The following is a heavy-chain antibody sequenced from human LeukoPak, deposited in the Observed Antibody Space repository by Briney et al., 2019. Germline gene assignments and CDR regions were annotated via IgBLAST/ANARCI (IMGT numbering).Heavy chain of an antibody. Sequence: SVKVSCKASGGTFSSYAISRVRQAPGQGLEWMGRIIPILGIANYAQKFQGRVTITADKSTSTAYMELSSLRSEDTAVYYCARGWNYLFDYWGQGTLVTVSS. J-gene: IGHJ4*02. V-gene: IGHV1-69*04. CDR1: GGTFSSYA. CDR3: ARGWNYLFDY. CDR2: IIPILGIA. D-gene: IGHD1-7*01.